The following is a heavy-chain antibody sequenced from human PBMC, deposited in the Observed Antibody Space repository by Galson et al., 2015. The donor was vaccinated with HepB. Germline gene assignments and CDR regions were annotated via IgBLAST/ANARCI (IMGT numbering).Heavy chain of an antibody. CDR1: GFTFRNYI. J-gene: IGHJ4*01. CDR2: IDYNGRKT. D-gene: IGHD3-10*02. V-gene: IGHV3-64D*06. Sequence: SLRLSCAASGFTFRNYIMYWARQAPGKGLEYVSGIDYNGRKTYYADSVKGRFTISRDNSRNTLYLDLRSLRPEDSAVYFCVKDVVRAAMAHGDFDFWGPGTLVTVSS. CDR3: VKDVVRAAMAHGDFDF.